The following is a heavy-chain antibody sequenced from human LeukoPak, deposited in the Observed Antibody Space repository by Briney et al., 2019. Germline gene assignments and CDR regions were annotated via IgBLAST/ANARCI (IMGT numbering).Heavy chain of an antibody. D-gene: IGHD1-26*01. V-gene: IGHV4-34*01. CDR1: GGSFSGYY. Sequence: SETLSLTCAVYGGSFSGYYWSWIRQPPGKGLEWIGEINHSGSTNYNPSLKSRVTISVDTSKNQFSLKLSSVTAADTAVYYCARGGRSYFQSNFDYWGQGTLVIVSS. CDR3: ARGGRSYFQSNFDY. CDR2: INHSGST. J-gene: IGHJ4*02.